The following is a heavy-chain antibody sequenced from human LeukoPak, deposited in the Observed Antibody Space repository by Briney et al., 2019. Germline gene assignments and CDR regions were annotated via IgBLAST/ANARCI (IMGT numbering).Heavy chain of an antibody. V-gene: IGHV3-21*01. Sequence: GGSLRLSCAASGFTFSSYSMNWVRQAPGKALEWVSSISSSSSYIYYADSVKGRFTISRDNAKNSLYLQMNSLRAEDTAVYYCAMGGYYDSSGYPTSDYWGQGTLVTVSS. J-gene: IGHJ4*02. CDR3: AMGGYYDSSGYPTSDY. D-gene: IGHD3-22*01. CDR2: ISSSSSYI. CDR1: GFTFSSYS.